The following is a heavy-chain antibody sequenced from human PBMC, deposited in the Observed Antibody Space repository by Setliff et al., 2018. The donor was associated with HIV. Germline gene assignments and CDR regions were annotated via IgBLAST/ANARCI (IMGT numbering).Heavy chain of an antibody. CDR1: GYSFTNHY. V-gene: IGHV1-46*01. CDR2: INPTGGST. J-gene: IGHJ3*02. CDR3: ASAGAWQRNALDI. D-gene: IGHD5-12*01. Sequence: GASVKVSYKPSGYSFTNHYMHWVRQAPGQGLEWMGVINPTGGSTRNTQKFQGRVAMTRDTSTSTVYMELSSLRSEDTAVYYCASAGAWQRNALDIWGQGTMVTVSS.